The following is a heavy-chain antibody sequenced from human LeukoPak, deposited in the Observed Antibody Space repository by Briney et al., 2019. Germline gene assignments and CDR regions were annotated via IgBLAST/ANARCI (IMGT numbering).Heavy chain of an antibody. Sequence: LSLTCTVSGGSISSYYWSWIRQAPGKGMEWVAYISPNGDNIHYADSVEGRFTISRDNAKNSLFLQLTSLRAEDTAVYYCVTETGWLFDFWGQGTLVTVSS. CDR3: VTETGWLFDF. J-gene: IGHJ4*02. CDR1: GGSISSYY. V-gene: IGHV3-11*04. CDR2: ISPNGDNI. D-gene: IGHD3-9*01.